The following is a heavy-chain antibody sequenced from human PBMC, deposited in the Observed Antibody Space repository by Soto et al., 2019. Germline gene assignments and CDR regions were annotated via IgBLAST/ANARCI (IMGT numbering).Heavy chain of an antibody. Sequence: PGGSLRLSCAACGFISRIFCMNWVRQAPGKGLEWVANIKQDGSEKLYVDSVKGRFTISRDNAKNSLYVQMNSPKGEDTAVYYCVRGDQYGTGSVLFDSWGQGSLVTVSS. CDR3: VRGDQYGTGSVLFDS. J-gene: IGHJ4*02. CDR2: IKQDGSEK. CDR1: GFISRIFC. D-gene: IGHD3-10*01. V-gene: IGHV3-7*01.